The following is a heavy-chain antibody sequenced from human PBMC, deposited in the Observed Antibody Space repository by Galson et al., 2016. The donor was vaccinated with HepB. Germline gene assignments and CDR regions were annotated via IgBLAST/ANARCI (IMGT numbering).Heavy chain of an antibody. V-gene: IGHV1-69*06. CDR1: GGFFTSYA. CDR2: VIPIFGTM. D-gene: IGHD5-18*01. Sequence: SVKVSCKCSGGFFTSYAISWVRQAPGQGLEWMGGVIPIFGTMNYAHKFQGRVTITADRSTNTAYMEMNNLKSEDTAVYYCARGSYGYDFGFFEDWGQGTLVTVSS. CDR3: ARGSYGYDFGFFED. J-gene: IGHJ4*02.